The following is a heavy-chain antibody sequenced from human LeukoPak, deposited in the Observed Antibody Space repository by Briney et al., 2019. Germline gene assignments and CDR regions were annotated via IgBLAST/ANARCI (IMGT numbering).Heavy chain of an antibody. D-gene: IGHD2-2*01. CDR2: INHSGST. V-gene: IGHV4-34*01. CDR3: ARGGSRRDIVVVPAVETFVDP. CDR1: GGSFSGYY. J-gene: IGHJ5*02. Sequence: SETLSLTCAVYGGSFSGYYWSWIRQPPGKGLEWIGEINHSGSTNYNPSPKSRVTISVDTSKNQFSLKLSSVTAADTAVYYCARGGSRRDIVVVPAVETFVDPWGQGTLVTVSS.